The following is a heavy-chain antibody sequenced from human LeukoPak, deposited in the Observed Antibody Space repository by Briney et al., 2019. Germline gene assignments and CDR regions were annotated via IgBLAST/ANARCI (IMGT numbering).Heavy chain of an antibody. CDR3: AKGVAGTFDY. CDR1: GFTFSSYG. Sequence: GGSLRLFCAASGFTFSSYGMHWVRQAPGKGLEWVAVISYDGSNKYYADSVKGRFTISRDNSKNTLYLQMNSLRAEDTAVYYCAKGVAGTFDYWGQGTLVTVSS. V-gene: IGHV3-30*18. J-gene: IGHJ4*02. D-gene: IGHD6-19*01. CDR2: ISYDGSNK.